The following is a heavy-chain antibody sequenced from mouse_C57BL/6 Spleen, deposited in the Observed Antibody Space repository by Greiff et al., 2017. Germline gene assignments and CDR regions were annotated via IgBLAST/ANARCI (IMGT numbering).Heavy chain of an antibody. J-gene: IGHJ2*01. CDR1: GFTFSDYY. Sequence: EVQVVESEGGLVQPGSSMKLSCTASGFTFSDYYMAWVRPVPEKGLEWVANINYDGSSTYYLDSLKSRFIISRDNAKNILYLQMSSLQSEYTATYYCAREGDSSGAFDYWGQGTTLTVSS. D-gene: IGHD3-2*01. CDR3: AREGDSSGAFDY. CDR2: INYDGSST. V-gene: IGHV5-16*01.